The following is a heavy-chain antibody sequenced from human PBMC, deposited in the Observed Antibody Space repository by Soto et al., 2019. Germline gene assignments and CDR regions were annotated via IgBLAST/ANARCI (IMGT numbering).Heavy chain of an antibody. J-gene: IGHJ5*02. V-gene: IGHV1-18*01. CDR2: ISAYNGNT. D-gene: IGHD2-15*01. CDR1: GYTFTSYG. CDR3: ARDLGGVCSGGSCYSINWFAP. Sequence: ASVKVSCKASGYTFTSYGISWVRQAPGRGLEWMGWISAYNGNTNYAQKLQGRVTMTTDTSTSTAYMELRSLRSDDTAVYYCARDLGGVCSGGSCYSINWFAPWGQGTLVTVSS.